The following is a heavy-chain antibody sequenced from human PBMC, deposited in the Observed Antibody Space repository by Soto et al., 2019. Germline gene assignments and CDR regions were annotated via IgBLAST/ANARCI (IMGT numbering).Heavy chain of an antibody. CDR2: IYHSGGT. V-gene: IGHV4-30-2*01. Sequence: SETLSLTCAVSGGPITSGGYSWSWIRQPPGKGLEWIGYIYHSGGTYYNPSLKGRVTLSIDRTKRQFSLKLKSVTAADTAVYFCARTMTTSGWFDPWGQGTLVTVSS. CDR3: ARTMTTSGWFDP. D-gene: IGHD4-17*01. CDR1: GGPITSGGYS. J-gene: IGHJ5*02.